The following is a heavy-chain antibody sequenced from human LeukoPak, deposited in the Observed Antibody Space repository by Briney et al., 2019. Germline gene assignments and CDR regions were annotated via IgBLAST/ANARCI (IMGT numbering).Heavy chain of an antibody. CDR2: ISGSGGST. V-gene: IGHV3-23*01. J-gene: IGHJ4*02. D-gene: IGHD3-10*01. CDR1: GFTFSSYA. Sequence: GGSLRLSCAASGFTFSSYAMSWVRQAPGKGLEWVSAISGSGGSTYYADSVKGRFTISRDNSENTPYLQMNSLRAEDTAVYYCAKDKYLNGPLLDYFDYWGQGTLVTVSS. CDR3: AKDKYLNGPLLDYFDY.